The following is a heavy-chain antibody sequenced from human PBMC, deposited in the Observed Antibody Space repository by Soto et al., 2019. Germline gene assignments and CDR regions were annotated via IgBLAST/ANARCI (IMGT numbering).Heavy chain of an antibody. D-gene: IGHD3-3*01. Sequence: SETLSLTCTVSRGSVSGRAYYWSWIRQSPGKGLEWIGYIFHSGSTKYNPSLKSRATISVDTSTNQFSLKLTSVTAADTAVYYCAREFHYDYWHGYSSQGYFDNWAQGTQVTVSS. CDR1: RGSVSGRAYY. CDR3: AREFHYDYWHGYSSQGYFDN. J-gene: IGHJ4*02. V-gene: IGHV4-61*08. CDR2: IFHSGST.